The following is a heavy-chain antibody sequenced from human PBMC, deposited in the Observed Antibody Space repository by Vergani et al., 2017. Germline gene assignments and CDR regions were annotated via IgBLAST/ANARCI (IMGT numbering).Heavy chain of an antibody. CDR2: INPNSGGT. CDR1: GYTFTGYY. CDR3: ARSTGSFDI. V-gene: IGHV1-2*04. Sequence: QVQLVQSGAEVKKPGASVKVSCKASGYTFTGYYMPWVRHAPGQGLEWMGWINPNSGGTNYAQEFQGWVTMTRDTSISTAYMELSRLRADDTAVYYCARSTGSFDIWGQGTMVTVSS. J-gene: IGHJ3*02.